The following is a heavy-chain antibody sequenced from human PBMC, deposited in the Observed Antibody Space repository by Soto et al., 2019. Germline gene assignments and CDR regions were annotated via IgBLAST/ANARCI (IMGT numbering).Heavy chain of an antibody. J-gene: IGHJ2*01. CDR1: GFTLSNFW. CDR3: VRDHHDYDFWSGNPRGYFDL. Sequence: EVQLVESGGGLVQPGGSLRLSCAASGFTLSNFWMHWVRQVPGKGLVWVSGINDDGSRTKDADSVEGRLTISRDNAKNTLYLQMDSLRVEDTAVYYCVRDHHDYDFWSGNPRGYFDLWGRGTLVTVSS. D-gene: IGHD3-3*01. CDR2: INDDGSRT. V-gene: IGHV3-74*01.